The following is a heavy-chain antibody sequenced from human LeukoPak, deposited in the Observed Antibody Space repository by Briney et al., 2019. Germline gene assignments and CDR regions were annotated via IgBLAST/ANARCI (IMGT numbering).Heavy chain of an antibody. J-gene: IGHJ4*02. CDR2: IYPGDSDT. CDR1: GYSSTSYW. V-gene: IGHV5-51*07. CDR3: ARQASSSGPDY. D-gene: IGHD6-13*01. Sequence: GESLKISCKGSGYSSTSYWIGWVHQMPGKGLGWMGIIYPGDSDTRYSPSFQGQVTISADKSISTAYLQWSSLKASDTAMYYCARQASSSGPDYWGQGTLVTVSS.